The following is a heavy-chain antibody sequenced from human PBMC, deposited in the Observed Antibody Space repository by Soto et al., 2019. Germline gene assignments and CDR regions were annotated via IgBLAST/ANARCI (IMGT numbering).Heavy chain of an antibody. J-gene: IGHJ3*02. CDR1: GFTFSIYG. CDR2: ISYDGSNK. Sequence: QVQLVESGGGVVQPGRSLTLSCAASGFTFSIYGMHWVRQAPGKGLECVAGISYDGSNKYSVNSVRGRFTISRDNSRNKRYLEMNSRRPEDSATYYCARVGARVVWNGKNDAVDIWGQGTMVTVSS. V-gene: IGHV3-30*03. CDR3: ARVGARVVWNGKNDAVDI. D-gene: IGHD3-3*01.